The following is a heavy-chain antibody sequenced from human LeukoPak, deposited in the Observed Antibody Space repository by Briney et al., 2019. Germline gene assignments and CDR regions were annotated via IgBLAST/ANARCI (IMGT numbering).Heavy chain of an antibody. J-gene: IGHJ4*02. CDR2: MNPNSGNT. CDR3: ARVRAVADPFDY. Sequence: ASVKVSCKASGYTFTSYDINWVRQATGQGLEWMGWMNPNSGNTGYAQKFQGRVTMTRNTSISTAYMELSSLRSEDTAVYYCARVRAVADPFDYWGQGTQVTVSS. CDR1: GYTFTSYD. D-gene: IGHD6-19*01. V-gene: IGHV1-8*01.